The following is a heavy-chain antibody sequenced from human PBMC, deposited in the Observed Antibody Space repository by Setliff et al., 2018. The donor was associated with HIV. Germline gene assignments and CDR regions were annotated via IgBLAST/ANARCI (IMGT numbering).Heavy chain of an antibody. CDR1: GVSISSGTYY. CDR2: IYTSGST. Sequence: SETLSLTCTVSGVSISSGTYYWSWVRQPAGKGLEWIGRIYTSGSTNYNPSLKSRVTISLDTSKNQFSLRLSSVTAADTGVYYCARHRDPPGSRWIFYYYYMDLWGAGTTVTVSS. V-gene: IGHV4-61*02. CDR3: ARHRDPPGSRWIFYYYYMDL. J-gene: IGHJ6*03. D-gene: IGHD6-13*01.